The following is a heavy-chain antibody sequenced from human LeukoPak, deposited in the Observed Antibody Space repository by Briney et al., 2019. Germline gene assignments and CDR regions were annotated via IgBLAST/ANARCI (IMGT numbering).Heavy chain of an antibody. CDR3: AREGATVTHDAFDI. J-gene: IGHJ3*02. Sequence: PGGSLRLSCAASGFTFDDYGMSWVRQAPGKGLEWVSGINWNGGSTGYADSVKGRFTISRDNAKNSLYLQMNSLRAEDTALYYCAREGATVTHDAFDIWGQGTMVTVSS. CDR1: GFTFDDYG. D-gene: IGHD4-17*01. CDR2: INWNGGST. V-gene: IGHV3-20*04.